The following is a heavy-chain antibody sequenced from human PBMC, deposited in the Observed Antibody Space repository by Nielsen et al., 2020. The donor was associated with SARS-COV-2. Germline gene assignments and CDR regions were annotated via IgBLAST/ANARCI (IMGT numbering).Heavy chain of an antibody. CDR2: ISWNSGSI. CDR3: ARVGVGYSYGSGFDY. Sequence: SLKISCAASGFTFDDYAMHWVRQAPGKGLEWVSGISWNSGSIGYADSVKGRFTISRDNSKNTLDLQMNNLRAEDTAVYHCARVGVGYSYGSGFDYWGQGTLVTVSS. D-gene: IGHD5-18*01. CDR1: GFTFDDYA. V-gene: IGHV3-9*01. J-gene: IGHJ4*02.